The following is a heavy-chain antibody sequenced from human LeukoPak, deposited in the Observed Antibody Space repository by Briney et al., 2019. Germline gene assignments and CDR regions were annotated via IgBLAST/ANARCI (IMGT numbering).Heavy chain of an antibody. CDR3: ATEYRDSSGWYGAFDI. D-gene: IGHD6-19*01. CDR1: GFTFSNYA. J-gene: IGHJ3*02. CDR2: IKSKSDRGTT. V-gene: IGHV3-15*01. Sequence: GGSLRLSCEASGFTFSNYAMSWVRQAPGRGLEWVGRIKSKSDRGTTDYAAPVKGRFTISRDDSKNTLYLQMDSLQTDDTAVYYCATEYRDSSGWYGAFDIWGQGTMVTVSS.